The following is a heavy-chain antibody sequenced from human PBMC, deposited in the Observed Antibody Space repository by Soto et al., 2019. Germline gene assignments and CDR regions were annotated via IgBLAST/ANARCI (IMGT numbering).Heavy chain of an antibody. CDR2: ISYDGSNK. CDR3: ARGPPFDF. J-gene: IGHJ4*02. CDR1: GFTFSSYA. Sequence: QVQLVESGGGVVQPGRSLRLSCAASGFTFSSYAMHWVRQAPGKGLEWVAVISYDGSNKYYADSVKGRFTISRDNSKNTLYLQMNSLRAEDTAVYYCARGPPFDFCGQGTLVTVSS. V-gene: IGHV3-30-3*01.